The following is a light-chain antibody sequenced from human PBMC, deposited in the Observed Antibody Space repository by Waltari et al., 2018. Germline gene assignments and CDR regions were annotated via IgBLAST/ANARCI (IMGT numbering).Light chain of an antibody. Sequence: QLVLTQPPAVSASLGASVTLTCTVTSGHRLYAIARHHQHPQQSPRFLLKTNTDGSHSRGDGIPDRFSSSGSGTERSLIISGLQSEDEADYFCQTWDTDPHVVFGGGTRLTV. J-gene: IGLJ2*01. CDR2: TNTDGSH. CDR1: SGHRLYA. V-gene: IGLV4-69*02. CDR3: QTWDTDPHVV.